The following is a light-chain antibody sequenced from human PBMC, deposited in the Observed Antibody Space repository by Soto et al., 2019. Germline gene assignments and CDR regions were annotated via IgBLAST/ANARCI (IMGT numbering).Light chain of an antibody. CDR2: SNN. V-gene: IGLV1-47*02. Sequence: QSVLTQPPSASGTPGQRVTISCSGSSSNIGSNYVYWYQQLPGTAPKLLIYSNNQRPSGVPDRFSGSESGTSASLAISGLRSEDEADYYCAAWDDSLSGYVFGTGTKV. CDR3: AAWDDSLSGYV. CDR1: SSNIGSNY. J-gene: IGLJ1*01.